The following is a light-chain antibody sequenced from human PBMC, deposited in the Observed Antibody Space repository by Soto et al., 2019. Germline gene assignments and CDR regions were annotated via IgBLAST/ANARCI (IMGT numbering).Light chain of an antibody. V-gene: IGKV1-5*01. J-gene: IGKJ2*01. CDR2: DAS. CDR3: QQYNSYPPYT. CDR1: QSISSW. Sequence: DIQMTQSPSTLSASVGDRVTITCRASQSISSWLAWYQQKPGKAPKLLIYDASSLESGVPSRFSGSGSGTEFTLTISSLQPDDFETYYCQQYNSYPPYTFGQGTKVDIK.